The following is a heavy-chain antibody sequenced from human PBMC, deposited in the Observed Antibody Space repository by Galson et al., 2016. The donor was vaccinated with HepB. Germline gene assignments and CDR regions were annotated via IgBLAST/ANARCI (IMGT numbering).Heavy chain of an antibody. CDR1: GFTFSGYY. CDR3: VRESPGVSSYGSVDY. V-gene: IGHV3-48*04. CDR2: IDSGSTTI. D-gene: IGHD5-18*01. J-gene: IGHJ4*02. Sequence: SLRLSCATSGFTFSGYYMNWVRQAPGRRLEWVSYIDSGSTTIFYADSVKGRFTISRDNAKNSLYLQMNSLRAEDTALYYCVRESPGVSSYGSVDYWGQGTLVTVSS.